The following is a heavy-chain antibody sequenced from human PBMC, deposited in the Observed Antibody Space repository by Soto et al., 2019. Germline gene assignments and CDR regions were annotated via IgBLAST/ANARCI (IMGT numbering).Heavy chain of an antibody. Sequence: GASVKVSCKASGGTFSSYAISWVRQAPGQGLEWMGGIIPIFGTANYAQKFQGWVTMTRDTSISTAYMELSRLRSDDTAVYYCARGSYYYYMDVWGKGTTVTVSS. V-gene: IGHV1-69*05. J-gene: IGHJ6*03. CDR1: GGTFSSYA. CDR3: ARGSYYYYMDV. CDR2: IIPIFGTA.